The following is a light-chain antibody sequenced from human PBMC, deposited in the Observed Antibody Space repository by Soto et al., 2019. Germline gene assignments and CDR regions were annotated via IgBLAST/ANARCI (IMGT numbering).Light chain of an antibody. V-gene: IGLV8-61*01. Sequence: QTVVTQEPSFSVSPGGTVTLTCGLSSGSVSTSYYPSWYQQTPGQAPRTLIYSTNTRSSGVPDRFSGFILGNKAALTITGAQADDESDYYCVLYMGSGSSVFGGGTQLTVL. J-gene: IGLJ3*02. CDR1: SGSVSTSYY. CDR3: VLYMGSGSSV. CDR2: STN.